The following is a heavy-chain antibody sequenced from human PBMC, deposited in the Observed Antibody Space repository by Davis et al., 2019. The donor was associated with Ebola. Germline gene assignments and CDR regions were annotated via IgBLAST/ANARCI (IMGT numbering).Heavy chain of an antibody. V-gene: IGHV1-8*01. CDR2: MNPDSGNT. CDR3: TRGIAQRRSGSWFDP. CDR1: GYTFTTYD. J-gene: IGHJ5*02. Sequence: AASVKVSCKASGYTFTTYDTNSVRQATGQGLEWRGWMNPDSGNTGYAQKFQGRVTMTRDTSIPTAYMELSSLSSDDTAVYYCTRGIAQRRSGSWFDPWGQGTPVTVS. D-gene: IGHD2-15*01.